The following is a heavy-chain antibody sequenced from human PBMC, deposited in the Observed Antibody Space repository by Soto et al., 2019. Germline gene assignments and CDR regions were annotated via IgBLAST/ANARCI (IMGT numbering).Heavy chain of an antibody. V-gene: IGHV3-23*01. CDR1: GFTLTSYA. J-gene: IGHJ4*02. CDR3: EKQPYSSGGF. CDR2: ITATGGST. D-gene: IGHD2-15*01. Sequence: PGGSLRLSCAASGFTLTSYAMCWVRQAPGKGLEWVSAITATGGSTYYADSVKGRFTISRDNSRNTLYLQMNSLRAEDTAVYFCEKQPYSSGGFWGQGTLVTVSS.